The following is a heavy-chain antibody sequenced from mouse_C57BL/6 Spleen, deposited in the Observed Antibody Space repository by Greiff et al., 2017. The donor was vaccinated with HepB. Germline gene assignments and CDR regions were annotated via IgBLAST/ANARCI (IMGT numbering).Heavy chain of an antibody. V-gene: IGHV5-16*01. Sequence: EVQRVESEGGLVQPGSSMKLSCTASGFTFSDYYMAWVRQVPEKGLEWVANINYDGSSTYYLDSLKSRFIISRDNAKNILYLQMSSLKSEDTATYYCARAPDYFDYWGQGTTLTVSS. J-gene: IGHJ2*01. CDR2: INYDGSST. CDR1: GFTFSDYY. CDR3: ARAPDYFDY.